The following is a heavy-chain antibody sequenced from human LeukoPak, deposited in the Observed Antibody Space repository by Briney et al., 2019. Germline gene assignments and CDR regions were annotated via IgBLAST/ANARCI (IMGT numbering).Heavy chain of an antibody. CDR3: ARNGRVRGVVKDLFEY. J-gene: IGHJ4*02. CDR1: GFT. D-gene: IGHD3-10*01. Sequence: ASVKVSCKTSGFTWVRQAPGQGLEWMGRVSPYNGNTYYSQRFQGRVTISKDTSTGTAYMDLRNMRDDDTAMYYCARNGRVRGVVKDLFEYWGQGTLVAVSS. V-gene: IGHV1-18*01. CDR2: VSPYNGNT.